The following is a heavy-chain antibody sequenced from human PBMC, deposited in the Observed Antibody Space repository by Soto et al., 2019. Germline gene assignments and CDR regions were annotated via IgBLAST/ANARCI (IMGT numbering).Heavy chain of an antibody. CDR1: GYTFTSYG. CDR2: ISAYNGNT. D-gene: IGHD3-22*01. CDR3: VREMGRGYYDSSGYHDAFDI. V-gene: IGHV1-18*01. J-gene: IGHJ3*02. Sequence: ASVKVSCKASGYTFTSYGISWVRQAPGQGLEWMGWISAYNGNTNYAQKLQGRVTMTTDTSTSTAYMELRSLRSDDTAVYYCVREMGRGYYDSSGYHDAFDIWGQGTMVTVSS.